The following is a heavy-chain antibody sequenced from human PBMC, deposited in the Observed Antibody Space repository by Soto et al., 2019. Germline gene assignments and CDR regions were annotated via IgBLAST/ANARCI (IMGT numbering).Heavy chain of an antibody. Sequence: SETLSLTCTVSGGSISSYYWTWIRQPPGKGLEWIGYIYYSGSTNYNPSLKSRVTISVDTSKNQFSLKLSSLTAADTAVYYCARLGYCSSTSCYVLILDYWGQGTRVTVS. V-gene: IGHV4-59*01. J-gene: IGHJ4*02. CDR2: IYYSGST. CDR1: GGSISSYY. D-gene: IGHD2-2*01. CDR3: ARLGYCSSTSCYVLILDY.